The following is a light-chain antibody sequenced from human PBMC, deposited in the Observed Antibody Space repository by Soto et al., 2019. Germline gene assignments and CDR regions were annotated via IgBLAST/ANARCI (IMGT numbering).Light chain of an antibody. J-gene: IGKJ1*01. Sequence: EIVLTQSPGILSLSPGERATLACRASQSVSSSYLAWYQQKPGQAPRLLIYGASSRATGIPDRFSGSGSGTDFILTISRLEPEDFAVYYCQQYGSSSWTFGQGTKVEIK. CDR3: QQYGSSSWT. CDR1: QSVSSSY. CDR2: GAS. V-gene: IGKV3-20*01.